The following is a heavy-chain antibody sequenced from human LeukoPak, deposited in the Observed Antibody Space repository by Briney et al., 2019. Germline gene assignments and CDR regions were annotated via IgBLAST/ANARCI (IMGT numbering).Heavy chain of an antibody. CDR3: ARHLGGTAAAGIGPDY. J-gene: IGHJ4*02. CDR1: GYSFTSYW. D-gene: IGHD6-13*01. CDR2: IYPDDSDT. Sequence: GESLKISCKGSGYSFTSYWIGWVRQMPGKGLEWMGIIYPDDSDTRYSLAFQGQVIISADKSISTAYLQWSSLKASDTAIYFCARHLGGTAAAGIGPDYWGQGTLVAVSS. V-gene: IGHV5-51*01.